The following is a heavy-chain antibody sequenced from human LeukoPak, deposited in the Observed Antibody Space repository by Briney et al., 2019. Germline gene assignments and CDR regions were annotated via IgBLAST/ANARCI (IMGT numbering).Heavy chain of an antibody. D-gene: IGHD2-2*02. CDR1: GGSISSYY. CDR2: IYTSGST. Sequence: PSETLSLTCTVSGGSISSYYWSWIRQPAGKGLEWIGRIYTSGSTNYNPSLKSRVTMSVDTSKSQFSLKLSSVTAADTAVYYCARGYCSSTSCYTPYYFDYWGQGTLVTVSS. J-gene: IGHJ4*02. V-gene: IGHV4-4*07. CDR3: ARGYCSSTSCYTPYYFDY.